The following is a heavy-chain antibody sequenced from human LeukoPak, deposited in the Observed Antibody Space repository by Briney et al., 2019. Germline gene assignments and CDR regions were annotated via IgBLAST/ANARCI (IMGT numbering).Heavy chain of an antibody. J-gene: IGHJ3*02. CDR2: IYTSGST. CDR1: GGSISSGSYY. D-gene: IGHD4-17*01. Sequence: SETLSLTCTVSGGSISSGSYYWSWIRQPAGKGLEWIGRIYTSGSTNYNPSLKSRVTISVDTSKNQFSLKLSSVTAADTAVYYCARGDGDYGNVDAFDIWGQGTMVTVSS. V-gene: IGHV4-61*02. CDR3: ARGDGDYGNVDAFDI.